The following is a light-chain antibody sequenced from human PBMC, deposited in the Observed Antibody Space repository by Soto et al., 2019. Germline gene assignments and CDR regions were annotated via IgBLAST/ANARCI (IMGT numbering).Light chain of an antibody. CDR2: AAS. CDR1: QSVTSNF. CDR3: QQYGSLPWT. Sequence: EIVLTQSPGTLSVSPGERATLSCRGSQSVTSNFLAWYQQKPGQSPRLLISAASTRASDVQDRFSGSGSGTDFTLTITRLEPEDFAVYYCQQYGSLPWTFGQGTKVE. V-gene: IGKV3-20*01. J-gene: IGKJ1*01.